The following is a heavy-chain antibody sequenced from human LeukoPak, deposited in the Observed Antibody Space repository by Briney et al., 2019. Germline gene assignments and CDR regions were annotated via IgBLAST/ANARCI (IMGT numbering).Heavy chain of an antibody. J-gene: IGHJ5*02. CDR2: IIPILGIA. D-gene: IGHD3/OR15-3a*01. Sequence: ASVKVSCKASGGTFSSYTISWVRQAPGQGLEWVGRIIPILGIANYAQKFQGRVTITADKSTSTAYMGLSSLRSEDTAVYSWAREWTETIDRWGQGTLVTVSS. CDR3: AREWTETIDR. V-gene: IGHV1-69*04. CDR1: GGTFSSYT.